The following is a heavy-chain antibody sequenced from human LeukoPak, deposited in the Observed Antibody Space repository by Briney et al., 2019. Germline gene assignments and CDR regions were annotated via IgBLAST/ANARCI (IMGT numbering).Heavy chain of an antibody. CDR1: GGSISSYY. V-gene: IGHV4-4*07. Sequence: PSETLSLTCTVSGGSISSYYWSWIRQPAGKGLEWIGRIYTSGSTNYNPSLKSRVTISVDTSKNQFSLKLSSVTAADRAVYYCARGVPLLWFGELFYFDYWGQGTLVTVSS. D-gene: IGHD3-10*01. CDR2: IYTSGST. CDR3: ARGVPLLWFGELFYFDY. J-gene: IGHJ4*02.